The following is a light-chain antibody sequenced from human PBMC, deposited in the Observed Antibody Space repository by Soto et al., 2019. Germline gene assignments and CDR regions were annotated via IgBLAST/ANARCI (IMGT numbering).Light chain of an antibody. CDR3: GTWDSSLSAVL. J-gene: IGLJ2*01. V-gene: IGLV1-51*01. Sequence: QSVLTKPPSVSAAPGQKVTISCSGSRSNIGNNYVSWYQQLPGTAPKLLIYDNNKRPSGIPDRFSGSKSGTSATLGITGLQTGDEADYYCGTWDSSLSAVLFGGGTKLTVL. CDR1: RSNIGNNY. CDR2: DNN.